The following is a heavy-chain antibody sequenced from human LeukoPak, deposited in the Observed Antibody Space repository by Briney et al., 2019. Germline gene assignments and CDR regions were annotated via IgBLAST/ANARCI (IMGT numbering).Heavy chain of an antibody. Sequence: GGSLRLSCAASGFTFSDYHMTWIRQAPGKGLEWVSYISGSSIYTRYADSVEGRFTISRDNAKNPLYLQMNSLRAEDTALYYCVRDISGYYFDYWGQGTLVTVSS. CDR2: ISGSSIYT. V-gene: IGHV3-11*05. CDR1: GFTFSDYH. CDR3: VRDISGYYFDY. D-gene: IGHD3-22*01. J-gene: IGHJ4*02.